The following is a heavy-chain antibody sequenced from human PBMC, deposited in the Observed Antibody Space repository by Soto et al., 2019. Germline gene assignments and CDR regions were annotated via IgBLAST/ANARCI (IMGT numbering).Heavy chain of an antibody. CDR2: IYPGDSDT. V-gene: IGHV5-51*01. CDR1: GYSFPNFW. CDR3: ARVQGSRNYYYGMAV. J-gene: IGHJ6*02. D-gene: IGHD6-13*01. Sequence: GESLKISCKGSGYSFPNFWIGWVRRMPGKGLEWMGIIYPGDSDTRYGPSFQGQVTISADKSITTAYLQWNSLKASDTAMYYCARVQGSRNYYYGMAVWGQGTTVTVSS.